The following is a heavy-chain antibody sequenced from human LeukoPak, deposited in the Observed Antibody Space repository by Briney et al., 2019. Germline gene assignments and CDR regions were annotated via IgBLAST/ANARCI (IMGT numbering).Heavy chain of an antibody. CDR2: ISSSGSTI. V-gene: IGHV3-48*03. CDR3: VREEAIHHDYFDF. Sequence: GGSLRLSCAASGFTFSSYEMNWVRQAPGKGLEWVSYISSSGSTIYYADSVKGRFTISRDNAKNSLYLQMNSLRAEDTAVYYCVREEAIHHDYFDFWGQGTLVTVSS. D-gene: IGHD2-21*01. J-gene: IGHJ4*02. CDR1: GFTFSSYE.